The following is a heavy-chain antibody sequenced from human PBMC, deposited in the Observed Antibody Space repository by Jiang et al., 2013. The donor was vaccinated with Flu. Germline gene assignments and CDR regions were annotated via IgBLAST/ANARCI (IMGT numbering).Heavy chain of an antibody. V-gene: IGHV3-15*07. CDR2: IKRKTDGGTT. Sequence: RLSCAASGFTFSNAWMNWVRQAPGKGLEWVGRIKRKTDGGTTDYAAPLKGRFTISRDDSKTTLYLQMNSLKIEDTAVYYCITDLGSGRRDDAFDIWGQGTMVTVSS. D-gene: IGHD3-10*01. CDR3: ITDLGSGRRDDAFDI. CDR1: GFTFSNAW. J-gene: IGHJ3*02.